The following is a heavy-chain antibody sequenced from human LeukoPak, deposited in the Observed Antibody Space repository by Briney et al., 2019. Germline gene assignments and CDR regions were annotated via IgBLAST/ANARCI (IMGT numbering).Heavy chain of an antibody. CDR3: ATSGYSDSGYFDC. Sequence: GASVKVSCKASGYTFTTYGINWVRQAPGQGLEWMGWISTNSGNTNYAQKLQGRVTMTTDTSTSTAYMQLRSLRSDDTAVYYCATSGYSDSGYFDCWGQGTLVTVSS. CDR1: GYTFTTYG. CDR2: ISTNSGNT. V-gene: IGHV1-18*01. D-gene: IGHD5-12*01. J-gene: IGHJ4*02.